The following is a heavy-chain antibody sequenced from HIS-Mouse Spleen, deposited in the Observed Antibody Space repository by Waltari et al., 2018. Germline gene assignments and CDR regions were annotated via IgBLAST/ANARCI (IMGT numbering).Heavy chain of an antibody. Sequence: EVQLVASGGGLVQPGGSLRLSCAASGLPFSSSDMHWVRQATGKGLEWVSAIGTAGDTYYPGSVKGRFTISRENAKNSLYLQMNSLRAGDTAVYYCARGYSNYVPYFDYWGQGTLVTVSS. CDR2: IGTAGDT. V-gene: IGHV3-13*01. CDR3: ARGYSNYVPYFDY. CDR1: GLPFSSSD. D-gene: IGHD4-4*01. J-gene: IGHJ4*02.